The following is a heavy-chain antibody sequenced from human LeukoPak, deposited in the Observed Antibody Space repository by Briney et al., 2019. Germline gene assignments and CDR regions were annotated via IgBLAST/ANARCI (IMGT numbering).Heavy chain of an antibody. V-gene: IGHV1-8*03. D-gene: IGHD3-3*01. CDR2: MNPNSGNT. Sequence: ASVKVSCKASGYTFTSYDINWVRQATGQGLEWMGWMNPNSGNTGYAQKFQGRVTITRNTSISTAYMELSSLRSEDTAVYYCARDSRDGGIRFLEWLNYYYYMDVWGKGTTVTVSS. J-gene: IGHJ6*03. CDR3: ARDSRDGGIRFLEWLNYYYYMDV. CDR1: GYTFTSYD.